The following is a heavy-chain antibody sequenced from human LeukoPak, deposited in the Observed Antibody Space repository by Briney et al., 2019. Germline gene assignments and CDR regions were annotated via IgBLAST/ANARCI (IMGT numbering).Heavy chain of an antibody. Sequence: ASVKVSCKASGYSFTSNVISWVRQAPGQGLEWVGWISAYNGNTNYAQKLQGRVTMTTDTSTSTAYMELRSLRSDDTAVYYCARDLANYGSGSYGLFDYWGQGTLVTVSS. CDR2: ISAYNGNT. CDR3: ARDLANYGSGSYGLFDY. V-gene: IGHV1-18*01. D-gene: IGHD3-10*01. CDR1: GYSFTSNV. J-gene: IGHJ4*02.